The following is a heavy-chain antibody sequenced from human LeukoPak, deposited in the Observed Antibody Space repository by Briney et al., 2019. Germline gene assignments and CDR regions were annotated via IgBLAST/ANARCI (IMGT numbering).Heavy chain of an antibody. D-gene: IGHD4-23*01. CDR2: INPNSGGT. J-gene: IGHJ4*02. CDR3: ARDPDYGGNTELDY. Sequence: GASVKVSCKASGYTFTGYYMHWVRQAPGQGLEWMGWINPNSGGTNYAQKFQGRVTMTRDTSISTACMELSRLRSDDTAVYYCARDPDYGGNTELDYWGQGTLVTVSS. CDR1: GYTFTGYY. V-gene: IGHV1-2*02.